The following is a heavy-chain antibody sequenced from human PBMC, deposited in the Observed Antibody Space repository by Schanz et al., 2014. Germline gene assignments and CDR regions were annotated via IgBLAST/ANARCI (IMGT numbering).Heavy chain of an antibody. D-gene: IGHD3-10*01. CDR3: ARDGGEVVRGVIEGVNHYYYGMDV. V-gene: IGHV1-69*08. CDR1: GGTFSTYT. Sequence: QVQLVQSGAEVKKPGSSVKVSCKASGGTFSTYTISWVRQARGQGLEWMGRIIPSLGLAKYEQKFQDKVTITADTSTTTAYMELSGLRSEDTAVYYCARDGGEVVRGVIEGVNHYYYGMDVWGQGTTVTVSS. J-gene: IGHJ6*02. CDR2: IIPSLGLA.